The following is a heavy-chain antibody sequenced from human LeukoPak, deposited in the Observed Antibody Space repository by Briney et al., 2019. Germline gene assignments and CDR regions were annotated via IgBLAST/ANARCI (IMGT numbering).Heavy chain of an antibody. CDR3: APDLRGSASSLDD. Sequence: GGSLRLSCTTSGFPFNIYSMAWVRQAPGKGLEWVSSISSKGDYIFYADSVKGRFTISRDNSKNTLSLQMNSLRAEDTAVYYCAPDLRGSASSLDDWGQGTLVTVSS. J-gene: IGHJ4*02. CDR1: GFPFNIYS. CDR2: ISSKGDYI. V-gene: IGHV3-23*01. D-gene: IGHD6-25*01.